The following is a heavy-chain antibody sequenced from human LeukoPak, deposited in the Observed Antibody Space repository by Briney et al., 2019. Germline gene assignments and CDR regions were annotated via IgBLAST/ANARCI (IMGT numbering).Heavy chain of an antibody. CDR3: ARVLMFPNTGYFDL. V-gene: IGHV3-7*01. J-gene: IGHJ2*01. CDR2: INQDGSEK. Sequence: PGGSLRLSCAASGFTFTTYWMAWVRQAPGKGLEWVANINQDGSEKYYVASVKGRFSISRDNAKNSLYLQMNNLRAEDTAMYYCARVLMFPNTGYFDLWGRGALATVSS. D-gene: IGHD3-10*02. CDR1: GFTFTTYW.